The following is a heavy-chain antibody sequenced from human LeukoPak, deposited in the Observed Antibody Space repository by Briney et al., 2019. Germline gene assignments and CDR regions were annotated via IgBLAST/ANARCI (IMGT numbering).Heavy chain of an antibody. Sequence: PGGSVRLSCAASGFTFSSYSMNWVRQAPGKGLEWVSSISSSTSYIYYADSVKGRFTISRDNAKNSLYLQMNSLRAEDTAVYYCARVSGGGSGGYELDYWGQGTLVTVSS. CDR2: ISSSTSYI. CDR1: GFTFSSYS. CDR3: ARVSGGGSGGYELDY. D-gene: IGHD5-12*01. J-gene: IGHJ4*02. V-gene: IGHV3-21*01.